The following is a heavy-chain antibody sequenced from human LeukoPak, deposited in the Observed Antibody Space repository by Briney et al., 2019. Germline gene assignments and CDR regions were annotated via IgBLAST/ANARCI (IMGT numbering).Heavy chain of an antibody. CDR3: ARLNYYLSDV. V-gene: IGHV4-59*01. J-gene: IGHJ6*04. Sequence: SETLSLTCTVSGGSISSYYWSWIRQPPGKGLEWIGYIYYSGSTNCNPSLKSRVTISVDTSKNQFSLKLSSVTAADTAVYYCARLNYYLSDVWGKGTTVTVSS. D-gene: IGHD3-10*01. CDR1: GGSISSYY. CDR2: IYYSGST.